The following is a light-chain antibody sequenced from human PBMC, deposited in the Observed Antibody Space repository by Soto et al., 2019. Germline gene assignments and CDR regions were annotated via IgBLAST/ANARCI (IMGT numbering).Light chain of an antibody. J-gene: IGKJ4*01. CDR1: QSVGDS. CDR2: DAS. V-gene: IGKV3-11*01. CDR3: QQRSNWPLT. Sequence: EIVLTQSPGTLSLFQGERATLSCRASQSVGDSLAWYQQKPGQAPRLLIYDASNRATGIPARFSGSGSGTDFALTISSLEPGDFAVYYCQQRSNWPLTFGGGTKVEIK.